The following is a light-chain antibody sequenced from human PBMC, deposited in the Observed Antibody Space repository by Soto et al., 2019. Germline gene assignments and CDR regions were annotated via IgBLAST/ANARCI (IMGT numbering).Light chain of an antibody. CDR1: TGAVTSGHY. Sequence: QSMVTQEPSLTVSPGGTVTLTCGSSTGAVTSGHYPYWFQQKPGQAPRTLIYDTTNKHSWTPARFSGSLLGGKAALTLAGAQTDDEADYYCLLSYSGTNWVFGGGTKLTVL. V-gene: IGLV7-46*01. CDR3: LLSYSGTNWV. J-gene: IGLJ3*02. CDR2: DTT.